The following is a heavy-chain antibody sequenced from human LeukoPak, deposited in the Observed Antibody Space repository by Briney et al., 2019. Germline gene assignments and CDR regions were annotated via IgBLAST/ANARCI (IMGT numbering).Heavy chain of an antibody. D-gene: IGHD6-13*01. CDR2: ISYAGSNK. CDR3: AREIAAAGIYYYYGMDV. V-gene: IGHV3-30-3*01. J-gene: IGHJ6*02. Sequence: GGSLRLSCAASGFTFSSYAMHCVRQAPGKGQARVAVISYAGSNKYYADSVKGRFTISRDNSKNTLYLQMNSLRAEDTAVYYCAREIAAAGIYYYYGMDVWGQGTTVTVSS. CDR1: GFTFSSYA.